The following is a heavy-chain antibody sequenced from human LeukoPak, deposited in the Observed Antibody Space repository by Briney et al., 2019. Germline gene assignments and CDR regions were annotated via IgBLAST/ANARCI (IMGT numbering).Heavy chain of an antibody. D-gene: IGHD6-19*01. CDR1: GFTFSSYA. CDR2: ISASGGST. Sequence: GGSLRLSCAASGFTFSSYAMSWVRQAPGKGLDWVSAISASGGSTSYADSVKGRFTISRDNSKNTLYLQMNSLRAVDTAVYYCTTSLYSSDWMGYFASWGQGALVTVSS. V-gene: IGHV3-23*01. J-gene: IGHJ4*02. CDR3: TTSLYSSDWMGYFAS.